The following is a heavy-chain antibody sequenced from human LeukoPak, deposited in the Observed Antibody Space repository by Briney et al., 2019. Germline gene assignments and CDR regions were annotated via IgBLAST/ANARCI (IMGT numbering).Heavy chain of an antibody. D-gene: IGHD3-22*01. J-gene: IGHJ4*02. CDR1: GYTFNSYG. CDR2: ISAYNGNT. CDR3: ARVEDPGGYSHLDDY. V-gene: IGHV1-18*01. Sequence: ASVKVSYKASGYTFNSYGISWVRQAPGQGLEWMGWISAYNGNTNYAQKLQGRVTMTTDTSTSTAYMELRSLRSDDTAVYYCARVEDPGGYSHLDDYWGQGTLVTVSS.